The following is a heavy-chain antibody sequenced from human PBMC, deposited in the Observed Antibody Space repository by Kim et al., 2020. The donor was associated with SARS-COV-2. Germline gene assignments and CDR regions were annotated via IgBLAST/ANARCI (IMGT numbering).Heavy chain of an antibody. Sequence: SETLSLTCTVSGGSISNYYWSWIRQPPGKGLEWIAYISYSGSPNYKPSLQSRVTISIDTSKNQFSLKLNSVTAADTAVYYCARRRVGRGYDRSDYFDYWGQGTLVTVSS. J-gene: IGHJ4*02. V-gene: IGHV4-59*08. CDR3: ARRRVGRGYDRSDYFDY. D-gene: IGHD5-12*01. CDR1: GGSISNYY. CDR2: ISYSGSP.